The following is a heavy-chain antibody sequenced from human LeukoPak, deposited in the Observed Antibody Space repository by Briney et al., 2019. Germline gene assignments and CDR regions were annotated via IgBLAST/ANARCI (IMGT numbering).Heavy chain of an antibody. V-gene: IGHV3-23*01. CDR2: IGHYGADI. CDR1: GFTFSNYA. D-gene: IGHD2-21*02. CDR3: AKYCGGDCFRNFDS. Sequence: GGSLRLSCAASGFTFSNYAMTWVRQAPGRGLEWVSVIGHYGADIHYADSVEGRFTISRDNSANTLYLQMNSLRAEDTAVYYCAKYCGGDCFRNFDSWGQGTLVTVSS. J-gene: IGHJ4*02.